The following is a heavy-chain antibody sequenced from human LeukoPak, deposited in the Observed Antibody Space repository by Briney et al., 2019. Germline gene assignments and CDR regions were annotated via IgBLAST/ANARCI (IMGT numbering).Heavy chain of an antibody. D-gene: IGHD6-13*01. CDR2: INPSGGST. CDR3: ARDVTIVASGTFYGMVV. CDR1: GYTFTSYY. V-gene: IGHV1-46*01. J-gene: IGHJ6*02. Sequence: ASVKVSCKASGYTFTSYYMHWVRQAPGQGLEWMGIINPSGGSTSYAQKFQGRVTMTRDTSTSTVYMELSSLRSEDTAVYYCARDVTIVASGTFYGMVVWGQGTTVTVSS.